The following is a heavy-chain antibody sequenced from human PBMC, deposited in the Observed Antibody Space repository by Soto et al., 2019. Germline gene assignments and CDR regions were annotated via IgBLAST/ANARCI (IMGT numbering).Heavy chain of an antibody. D-gene: IGHD2-2*01. Sequence: GRSLRLSCAASGLPCSSYAMKWVRQDPGKGLEWVSLIGESGTPTYYADSVKGRFTISRDNSGNTLFLEMYSLRAEDTAVYYCARYIPGVRYYGMDVWGQGTTVTVSS. CDR2: IGESGTPT. CDR1: GLPCSSYA. J-gene: IGHJ6*02. V-gene: IGHV3-23*01. CDR3: ARYIPGVRYYGMDV.